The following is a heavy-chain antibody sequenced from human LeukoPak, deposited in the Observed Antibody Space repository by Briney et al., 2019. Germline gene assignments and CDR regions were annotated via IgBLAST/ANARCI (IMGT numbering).Heavy chain of an antibody. J-gene: IGHJ4*02. Sequence: SETLSLTCAVYGGSFSGYYRTWIRQPPGKGLEWIGYVYHTGTSGYHPSLKSRVAMSLDTSKNQVSLKLRSVTAADTAVYFCTRVVNGGHFDYWGQGTLVTVSS. CDR1: GGSFSGYY. D-gene: IGHD2-8*01. V-gene: IGHV4-34*11. CDR3: TRVVNGGHFDY. CDR2: VYHTGTS.